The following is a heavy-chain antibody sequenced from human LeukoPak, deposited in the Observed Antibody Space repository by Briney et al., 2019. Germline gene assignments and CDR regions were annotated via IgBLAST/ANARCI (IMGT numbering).Heavy chain of an antibody. CDR2: ISSSSSYI. Sequence: GGSLRLSCAASGFTFSSYSMNWVRQAPGKGLEWVSSISSSSSYIYYADSVKGRFTISRDNAKNSLYLQMNSLRAEDTAVYYCASFSPDLNYYDSSVYFDYWGQGTLVTVSS. D-gene: IGHD3-22*01. CDR3: ASFSPDLNYYDSSVYFDY. CDR1: GFTFSSYS. V-gene: IGHV3-21*01. J-gene: IGHJ4*02.